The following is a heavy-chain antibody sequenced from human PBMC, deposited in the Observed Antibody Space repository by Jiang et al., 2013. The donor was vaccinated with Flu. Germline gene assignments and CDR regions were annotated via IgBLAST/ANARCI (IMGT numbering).Heavy chain of an antibody. CDR3: GRSGGGGSGEVGKVAEYFQH. CDR1: GYSFISYY. Sequence: GAEVKKPGESLKISCKGSGYSFISYYIGWVRQTPGKGLEWMGITYPGDGDTRYSPSFEDQVTISADKSTNTAYLQWSSLKASDTAMYYCGRSGGGGSGEVGKVAEYFQHWGQGTLVTVSS. CDR2: TYPGDGDT. J-gene: IGHJ1*01. V-gene: IGHV5-51*01. D-gene: IGHD3-10*01.